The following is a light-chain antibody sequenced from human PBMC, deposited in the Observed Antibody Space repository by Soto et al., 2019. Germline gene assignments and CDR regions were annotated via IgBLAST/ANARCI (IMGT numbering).Light chain of an antibody. Sequence: EIVLTQSPGTLSLSPGERATPSCRASQSVSSSYLAWYQQKPGQAPRLLIYGASSRATGIPDRFSGSGSGTDFTLTISRLEPEDFAVYYCQQYGSSPGFTFGPGTKVDIK. CDR1: QSVSSSY. CDR3: QQYGSSPGFT. V-gene: IGKV3-20*01. CDR2: GAS. J-gene: IGKJ3*01.